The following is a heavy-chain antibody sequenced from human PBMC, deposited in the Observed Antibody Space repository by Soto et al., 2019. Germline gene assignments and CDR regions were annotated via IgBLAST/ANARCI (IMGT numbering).Heavy chain of an antibody. CDR2: FDPEDGET. D-gene: IGHD4-4*01. CDR3: ATRDYSNNELYYYYYMDV. V-gene: IGHV1-24*01. CDR1: GYTLTELS. Sequence: ASVKVSCKVSGYTLTELSMHWVRQAPGKGLEWMGGFDPEDGETIYAQKFQGRVTMTEDTSTDTAYMELSSLRSEDTAVYYCATRDYSNNELYYYYYMDVWGKGTTVTVSS. J-gene: IGHJ6*03.